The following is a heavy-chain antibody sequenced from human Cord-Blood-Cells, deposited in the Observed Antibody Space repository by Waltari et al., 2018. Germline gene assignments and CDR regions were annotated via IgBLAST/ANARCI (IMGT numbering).Heavy chain of an antibody. V-gene: IGHV1-69*01. Sequence: QVQLVQSGAEVKKPGTSVKVSCKASGGTFSSYAISWVRQAPGQGLERMGGIIPIFGTANYAQKFQGRVTSTADESTSTAYMEMSSLRSEDTAVYYCARQPEYSSSSYYFDYWGQGTLVTVSS. J-gene: IGHJ4*02. CDR2: IIPIFGTA. CDR1: GGTFSSYA. CDR3: ARQPEYSSSSYYFDY. D-gene: IGHD6-6*01.